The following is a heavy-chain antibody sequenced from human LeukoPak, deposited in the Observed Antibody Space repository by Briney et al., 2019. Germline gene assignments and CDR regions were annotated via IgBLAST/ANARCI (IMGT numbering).Heavy chain of an antibody. V-gene: IGHV1-18*01. CDR2: ISGHNGKT. CDR1: GGTFSRFT. J-gene: IGHJ4*02. Sequence: ASVKVSCKASGGTFSRFTINWVRQAPGQGLEWMGWISGHNGKTNYGQKLQDRFTMTTDTSTSTVYMELRSLGSDDTAVYFCARSAFNKYYSDYWGQGTLVTVSA. CDR3: ARSAFNKYYSDY.